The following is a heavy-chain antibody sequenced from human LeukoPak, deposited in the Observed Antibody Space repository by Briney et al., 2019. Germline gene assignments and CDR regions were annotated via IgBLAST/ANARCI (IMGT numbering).Heavy chain of an antibody. J-gene: IGHJ4*02. Sequence: GGSLRLSCATSGFSFSDFDMQWVRQAPGQGLEWVGFIRSDGSDTYYGDSVKGRFTISRDNSKKILHLQMNSLRPGDTAVYYCATRDYGGTIDYWGQGTLVTVSS. CDR3: ATRDYGGTIDY. CDR1: GFSFSDFD. V-gene: IGHV3-30*02. CDR2: IRSDGSDT. D-gene: IGHD4-17*01.